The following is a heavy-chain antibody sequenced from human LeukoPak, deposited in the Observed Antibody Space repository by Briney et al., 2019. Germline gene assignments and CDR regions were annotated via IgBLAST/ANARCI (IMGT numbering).Heavy chain of an antibody. J-gene: IGHJ5*02. CDR2: MCYSGST. V-gene: IGHV4-59*01. CDR3: ARDPRHYDVLTADYNWFDP. CDR1: GGSISSYY. D-gene: IGHD3-9*01. Sequence: SETLSLTCTVSGGSISSYYWSWVRQPPGQGLERMGFMCYSGSTNYYPSLKSRVSISVDTSKSQFSLKLSSVTAADTAVYYCARDPRHYDVLTADYNWFDPWGQGTLVTVSS.